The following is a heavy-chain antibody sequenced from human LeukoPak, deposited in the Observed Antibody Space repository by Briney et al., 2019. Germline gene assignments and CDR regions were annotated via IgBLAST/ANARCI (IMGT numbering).Heavy chain of an antibody. V-gene: IGHV4-59*08. J-gene: IGHJ4*02. Sequence: SETLSLTCTVSGESMSGFYWNWIRQPPGKGLEWIGYMHYTGSTNYNPSLKSRVTISIDTSKNQFSLKLSSVTASDTAVYYCARLNYDFWRAIFYYFDYWGQGTLVTVSS. CDR2: MHYTGST. CDR3: ARLNYDFWRAIFYYFDY. CDR1: GESMSGFY. D-gene: IGHD3-3*01.